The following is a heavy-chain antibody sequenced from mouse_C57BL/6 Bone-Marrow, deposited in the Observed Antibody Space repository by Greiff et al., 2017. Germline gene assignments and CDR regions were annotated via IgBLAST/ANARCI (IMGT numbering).Heavy chain of an antibody. CDR3: ARTRDFDY. V-gene: IGHV5-2*01. CDR1: EYEFPSHD. Sequence: DVKLVESGGGLVQPGESLKLSCESNEYEFPSHDMSWVRKTPEKRLEWVAAINSDGGSTSYPDTMERRFIIARDNTKKTLYLQVSSLRSEDTALYYCARTRDFDYWGQGTTLTVSS. CDR2: INSDGGST. J-gene: IGHJ2*01.